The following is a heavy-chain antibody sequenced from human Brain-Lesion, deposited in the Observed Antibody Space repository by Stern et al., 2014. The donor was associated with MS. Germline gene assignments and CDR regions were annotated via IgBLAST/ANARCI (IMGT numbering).Heavy chain of an antibody. Sequence: QVQLVESGPGLVKPSETLSLTCTVSGGSISSSTYYWAWIRPPPGKGLEWIGNIYYSGFTYYNPSLKSRVTISVDMSKNQFSLKLSSVTAADTAIYYCARHDSVPRPSQLYSARDRGPGYFDYWGQGTLVTVSS. CDR2: IYYSGFT. CDR3: ARHDSVPRPSQLYSARDRGPGYFDY. CDR1: GGSISSSTYY. V-gene: IGHV4-39*01. D-gene: IGHD1-26*01. J-gene: IGHJ4*02.